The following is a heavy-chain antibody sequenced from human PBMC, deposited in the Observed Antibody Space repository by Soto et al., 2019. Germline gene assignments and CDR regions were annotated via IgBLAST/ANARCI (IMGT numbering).Heavy chain of an antibody. V-gene: IGHV3-23*01. Sequence: EVQLLESGGGLVQPGGSLRLSCAVSGFTLRFYAMSWVRQAPGKGLEWVSTMSGSGGGTYYADSVKGRFTISRDDSKSTLYLQLNSLTAGDTAVYFCAKAYYSDHWGTYFDYWGQGTLVTVSS. D-gene: IGHD3-10*01. CDR1: GFTLRFYA. J-gene: IGHJ4*02. CDR2: MSGSGGGT. CDR3: AKAYYSDHWGTYFDY.